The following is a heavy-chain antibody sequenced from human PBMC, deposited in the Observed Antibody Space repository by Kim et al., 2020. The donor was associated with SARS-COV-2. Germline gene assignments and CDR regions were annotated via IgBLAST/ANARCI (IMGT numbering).Heavy chain of an antibody. V-gene: IGHV1-69*01. Sequence: KSQGRVTITADDSTRRAYMELSSLRSEDTAVYYCAREQTHLAADDNWFDPWGQGTLVTVSS. D-gene: IGHD6-13*01. J-gene: IGHJ5*02. CDR3: AREQTHLAADDNWFDP.